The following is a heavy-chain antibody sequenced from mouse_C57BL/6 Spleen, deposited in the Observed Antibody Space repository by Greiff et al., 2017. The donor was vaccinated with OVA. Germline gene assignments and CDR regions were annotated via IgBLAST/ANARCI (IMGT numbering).Heavy chain of an antibody. J-gene: IGHJ4*01. V-gene: IGHV1-61*01. CDR3: ACGADSNSYVGSIDY. CDR2: IYPSDGET. Sequence: QVQLQQPGAELVRPGSSVKLSCKASGYTFTSYWMDWVKQRPGQGLEWIGNIYPSDGETHYNQKFKDKATLTADKSSSTAYMQLSSLTSEDSAVYYCACGADSNSYVGSIDYWGQGTSVTVSS. CDR1: GYTFTSYW. D-gene: IGHD2-12*01.